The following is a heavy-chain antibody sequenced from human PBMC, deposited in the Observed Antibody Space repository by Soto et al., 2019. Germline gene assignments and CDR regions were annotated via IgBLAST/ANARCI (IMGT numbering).Heavy chain of an antibody. J-gene: IGHJ4*02. V-gene: IGHV3-53*01. Sequence: PGGSLRLSCSVAGFTVSDSMSWVRQAPGKGLECVSFIHSDGSTHYTDSVRGRFTISRDNSKNTLYLQMDRLRVDDTAVYFCARGASGHFEYWGQGTLVTVSS. CDR2: IHSDGST. CDR3: ARGASGHFEY. CDR1: GFTVSDS. D-gene: IGHD6-19*01.